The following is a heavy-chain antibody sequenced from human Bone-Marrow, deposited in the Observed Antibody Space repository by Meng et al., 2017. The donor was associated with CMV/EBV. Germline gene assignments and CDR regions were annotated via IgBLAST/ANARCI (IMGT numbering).Heavy chain of an antibody. J-gene: IGHJ5*02. CDR2: INHSGST. CDR1: GGSFSGYY. V-gene: IGHV4-34*01. D-gene: IGHD2-2*01. Sequence: YGGSFSGYYWSWIRQPPGKGLEWIGKINHSGSTNYNPSLKSRVTISVDTSKNQFSLKLSSVTAADTAVYYCARGLRCSSTSCYRFDPWGQGTLVTVSS. CDR3: ARGLRCSSTSCYRFDP.